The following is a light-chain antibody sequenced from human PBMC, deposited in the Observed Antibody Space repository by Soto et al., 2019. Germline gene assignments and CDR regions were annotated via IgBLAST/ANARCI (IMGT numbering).Light chain of an antibody. CDR3: QQYNNWPPLT. V-gene: IGKV3-15*01. J-gene: IGKJ4*01. Sequence: EIVMTQSPATLSVSPGERATLSCRASQSVSSNLAWYQPKPGQAPRLLIYDASTRATGIPARFSGSGSGREFTLTISSLQSEDCAVYYCQQYNNWPPLTFGGGTKVEIK. CDR1: QSVSSN. CDR2: DAS.